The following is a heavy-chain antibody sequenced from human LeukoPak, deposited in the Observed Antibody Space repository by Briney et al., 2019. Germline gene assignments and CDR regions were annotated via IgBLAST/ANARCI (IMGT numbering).Heavy chain of an antibody. D-gene: IGHD5-24*01. CDR1: GFTFRSYW. J-gene: IGHJ4*02. CDR3: VRDGDDFNFDY. CDR2: VKGDGSFT. V-gene: IGHV3-74*01. Sequence: GGSLRLSCAASGFTFRSYWMHWVRHALGKGLVWVSRVKGDGSFTNYADSVYGRFTISRDNAKNTLYLHMHSLRAEDTAVYYCVRDGDDFNFDYWGQGSLVTVSS.